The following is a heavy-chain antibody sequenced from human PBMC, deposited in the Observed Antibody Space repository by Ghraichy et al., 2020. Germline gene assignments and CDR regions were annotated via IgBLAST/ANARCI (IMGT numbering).Heavy chain of an antibody. J-gene: IGHJ6*02. D-gene: IGHD6-6*01. CDR3: ARGRSYSSSSYGLAV. Sequence: LSLTCTVSGGSIDYGGFHWSWIRQHPGKGPEWLGYIYYTGTTYYNWSLKSRIVISVDTSKNQFSLKLSSVTAADTAVYYCARGRSYSSSSYGLAVWGQGTTVTVSS. CDR1: GGSIDYGGFH. CDR2: IYYTGTT. V-gene: IGHV4-31*03.